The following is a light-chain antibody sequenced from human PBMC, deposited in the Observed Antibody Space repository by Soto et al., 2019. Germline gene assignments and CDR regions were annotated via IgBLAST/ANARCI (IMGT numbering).Light chain of an antibody. J-gene: IGKJ3*01. CDR1: QRVNSNY. V-gene: IGKV3-20*01. Sequence: EIVLTQSPGTLSVSPGERVTLSCRASQRVNSNYLAWYQQRPGQAPRLLIFGAYYRATGIPDRFSGSGSGTDFTLTISRLEPEDFAVYSCQQYSSSPPEFTFGPGTKVDSK. CDR2: GAY. CDR3: QQYSSSPPEFT.